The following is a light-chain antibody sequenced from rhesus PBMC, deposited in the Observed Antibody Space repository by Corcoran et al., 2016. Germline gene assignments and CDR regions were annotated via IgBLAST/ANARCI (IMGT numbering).Light chain of an antibody. Sequence: DIQMTQSPSSLSASVGDTVTITCRASQAISSWLAWYTQKPGKAPKLLIYKASSFQSGVPARFRGSGSGTDVTLTISSRQSEDFATYYCQQYDSRPWTFGHGTKVEIK. CDR1: QAISSW. V-gene: IGKV1-22*01. CDR3: QQYDSRPWT. CDR2: KAS. J-gene: IGKJ1*01.